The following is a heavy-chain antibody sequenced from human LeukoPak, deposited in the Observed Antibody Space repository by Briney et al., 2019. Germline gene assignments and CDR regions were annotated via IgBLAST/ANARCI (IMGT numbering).Heavy chain of an antibody. J-gene: IGHJ4*02. CDR2: IKQDGSEK. D-gene: IGHD6-6*01. V-gene: IGHV3-7*01. CDR3: ARDQASPYSSSSDY. CDR1: GFTFSSYA. Sequence: PGGSLRLSCAASGFTFSSYAVSWVRQAPGKGLEWVANIKQDGSEKYYVDSVKGRFTIFRDNAKNSLYLQMNSLRAEDTAVYYCARDQASPYSSSSDYWGQGTLVTVSS.